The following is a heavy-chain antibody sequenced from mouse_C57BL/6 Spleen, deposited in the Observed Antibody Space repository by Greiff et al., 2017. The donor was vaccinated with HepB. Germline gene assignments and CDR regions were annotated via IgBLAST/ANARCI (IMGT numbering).Heavy chain of an antibody. CDR3: ARSEGDSNFALFAY. J-gene: IGHJ3*01. D-gene: IGHD2-5*01. V-gene: IGHV14-2*01. CDR2: IDPEDGET. Sequence: VHVKQSGAELVKPGTSVKLSCTASGFNIKDYYMHWVKQRTEQGLEWIGRIDPEDGETKYAPKFQGKATITADTSSNTAYLQISSLTSEDTAVYYCARSEGDSNFALFAYWGQVTLVTVSA. CDR1: GFNIKDYY.